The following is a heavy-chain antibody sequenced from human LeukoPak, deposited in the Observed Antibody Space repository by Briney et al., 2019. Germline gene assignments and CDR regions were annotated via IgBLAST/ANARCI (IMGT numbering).Heavy chain of an antibody. D-gene: IGHD1-26*01. J-gene: IGHJ5*02. CDR2: INPNSGGT. Sequence: ASVKVSCKASGYTFTGYYMHWVRQAPGQGLEWMGWINPNSGGTNYAQKFQGRVTMTRDTSISTAYMELSRLRSDDTAVYYCAIEHPRRYSGSYRTRFDPWGQGTLVTVSS. V-gene: IGHV1-2*02. CDR3: AIEHPRRYSGSYRTRFDP. CDR1: GYTFTGYY.